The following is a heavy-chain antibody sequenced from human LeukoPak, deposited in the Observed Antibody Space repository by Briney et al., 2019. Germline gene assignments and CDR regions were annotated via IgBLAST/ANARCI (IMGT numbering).Heavy chain of an antibody. CDR3: ARVKADILTAYVYYYYYMDV. Sequence: SEILSLTCTVSGGSISSYFWSWIRQPPGKGLEWIGHIYYSGSTNYNPSLKSRVTISVDTSKNQFSLKLSSVTAADTAVYYCARVKADILTAYVYYYYYMDVWGKGTTVTISS. CDR1: GGSISSYF. CDR2: IYYSGST. D-gene: IGHD3-9*01. V-gene: IGHV4-59*01. J-gene: IGHJ6*03.